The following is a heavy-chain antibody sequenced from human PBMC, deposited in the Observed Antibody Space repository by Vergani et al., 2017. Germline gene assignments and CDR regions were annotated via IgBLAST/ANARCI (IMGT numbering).Heavy chain of an antibody. J-gene: IGHJ6*03. Sequence: QLQLQESGSGLVKPSQTLSLTCAVSGGSISSGGYSWSWIRQPPGKGLEWIGYINHSGSTNYNPSLKSRVTISVDTSKNQFSLKLSSVTAADTAVYYCARVQELYDFXSGYRVRYYYYMDVWGKGTTVTVSS. D-gene: IGHD3-3*01. V-gene: IGHV4-30-2*01. CDR2: INHSGST. CDR1: GGSISSGGYS. CDR3: ARVQELYDFXSGYRVRYYYYMDV.